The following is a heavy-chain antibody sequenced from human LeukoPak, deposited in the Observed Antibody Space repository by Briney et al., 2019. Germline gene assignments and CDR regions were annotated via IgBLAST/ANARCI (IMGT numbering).Heavy chain of an antibody. V-gene: IGHV3-21*01. CDR1: GFTFSTYP. D-gene: IGHD4-17*01. Sequence: SGGSLRLSCAASGFTFSTYPMNWARQAPGKGLEWVSSISSGSGYIYYADSVKGRFTIPRDNAKNSLYLQMNSLRAEDTAVYYCARGYGDYGKYYFDSWGQGTLVTVSS. J-gene: IGHJ4*02. CDR3: ARGYGDYGKYYFDS. CDR2: ISSGSGYI.